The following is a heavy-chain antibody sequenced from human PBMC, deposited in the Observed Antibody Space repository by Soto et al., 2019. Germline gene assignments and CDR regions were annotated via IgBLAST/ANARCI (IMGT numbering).Heavy chain of an antibody. V-gene: IGHV4-59*08. CDR1: GGSISSYY. Sequence: SETLSLTCTVSGGSISSYYWSWIRQPPGKGLEWIGSIYYSGSTYYNPSLKSRVTISVDTSKNQFSLKLSSVTAADTAVYYCARHQSSTTLHYYYYYMDVWGKGTTVTVSS. CDR2: IYYSGST. D-gene: IGHD2-2*01. CDR3: ARHQSSTTLHYYYYYMDV. J-gene: IGHJ6*03.